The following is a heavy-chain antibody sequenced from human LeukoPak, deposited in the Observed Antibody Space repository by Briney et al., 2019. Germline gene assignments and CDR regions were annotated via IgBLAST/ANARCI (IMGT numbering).Heavy chain of an antibody. CDR2: ISAYNGNT. Sequence: ASVKVSCKASGYTFTSYGISWVRQAPGQGLEWMGWISAYNGNTNYAQKLQGRVTMTTDTSTSTAYMELRSLRSDDTAVYYCARDTYYYDSSGYASEYGMDVRGQGTTVTVSS. CDR3: ARDTYYYDSSGYASEYGMDV. J-gene: IGHJ6*02. V-gene: IGHV1-18*01. CDR1: GYTFTSYG. D-gene: IGHD3-22*01.